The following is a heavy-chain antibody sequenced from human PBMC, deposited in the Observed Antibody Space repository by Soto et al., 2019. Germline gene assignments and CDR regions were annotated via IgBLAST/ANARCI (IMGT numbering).Heavy chain of an antibody. CDR2: ISSNGGST. D-gene: IGHD6-13*01. CDR3: VKSRLQQQLPQHPYNWLDP. V-gene: IGHV3-64D*08. Sequence: GGSLILSCSASGVTFSSYTRRWVRPAPGKGLEYVSAISSNGGSTYYADSVKGRFTISRDNSKNTLYLQMSSLRAEDTAVYYCVKSRLQQQLPQHPYNWLDPRGQGTLVTVSS. J-gene: IGHJ5*02. CDR1: GVTFSSYT.